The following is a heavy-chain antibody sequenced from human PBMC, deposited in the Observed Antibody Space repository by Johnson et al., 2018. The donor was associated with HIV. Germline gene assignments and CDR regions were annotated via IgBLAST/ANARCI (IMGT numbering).Heavy chain of an antibody. CDR2: ISFDGNLK. Sequence: QVQLVESGGGLVQPGKSLTLSCVVSGLSFSNFGIHWVRQAPGKGPEWVAVISFDGNLKKYANSVKGRFTISRNNSKNTMYLQMGSLRPDDMAVYYCARPWGGSSSDAFDFWGQGTMVTVSS. CDR1: GLSFSNFG. D-gene: IGHD1-26*01. J-gene: IGHJ3*01. CDR3: ARPWGGSSSDAFDF. V-gene: IGHV3-30*03.